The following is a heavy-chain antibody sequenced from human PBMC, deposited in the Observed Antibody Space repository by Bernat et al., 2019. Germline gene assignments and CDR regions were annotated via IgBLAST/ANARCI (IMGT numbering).Heavy chain of an antibody. Sequence: EVQLVESGGGLVQPGGSLRLSCEASGFTFSNYWMHWVRQAPGKGLVWVSRINGDGSTTNYADSVKGRFTISRDNAKNTLYLQMNSLRAEDTAVYYCARYWKLPNFDYWGQGTLVTVSS. V-gene: IGHV3-74*01. CDR1: GFTFSNYW. CDR3: ARYWKLPNFDY. CDR2: INGDGSTT. J-gene: IGHJ4*02. D-gene: IGHD1-1*01.